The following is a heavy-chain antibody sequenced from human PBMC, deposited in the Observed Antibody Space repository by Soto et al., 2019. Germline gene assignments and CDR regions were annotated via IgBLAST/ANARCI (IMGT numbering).Heavy chain of an antibody. J-gene: IGHJ5*02. Sequence: ASVKVSCKASGFSFTGYYIHWLRQAPGQGLEWMGWINAHSGGTEYAQKFQGRVTLTRDTSIATAYLTLTSLTSDDTALYYCTKDLTRQLAYWLDPWGQGTQVTVSS. CDR2: INAHSGGT. D-gene: IGHD6-6*01. CDR3: TKDLTRQLAYWLDP. V-gene: IGHV1-2*02. CDR1: GFSFTGYY.